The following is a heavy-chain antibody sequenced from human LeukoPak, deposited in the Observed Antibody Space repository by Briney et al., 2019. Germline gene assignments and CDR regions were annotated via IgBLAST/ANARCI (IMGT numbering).Heavy chain of an antibody. CDR1: GYTFTGYY. CDR2: INPNSGGT. J-gene: IGHJ4*02. V-gene: IGHV1-2*02. D-gene: IGHD6-13*01. Sequence: ASVKVSCKASGYTFTGYYMHWVRQAPGQGLEWMGWINPNSGGTNYAQKFQGRVTMTRDTSIITAYMELSRLGSDDTAVYYCAREISSWYWGYFDYWGQGTLVTVSS. CDR3: AREISSWYWGYFDY.